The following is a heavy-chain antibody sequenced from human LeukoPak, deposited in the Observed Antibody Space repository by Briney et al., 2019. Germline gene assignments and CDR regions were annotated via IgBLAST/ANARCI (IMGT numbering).Heavy chain of an antibody. D-gene: IGHD2-15*01. J-gene: IGHJ3*02. CDR2: MNPNSGNT. Sequence: GASVKVSCKASGYTFTGYYMHWVRQAPGQGLEWMGWMNPNSGNTGYAQKFQGRVTMTRNTSISTAYMELSSLRSEDTAVYYCARGGRYCSGGSCYSSAFDIWGQGTMVTVSS. CDR3: ARGGRYCSGGSCYSSAFDI. CDR1: GYTFTGYY. V-gene: IGHV1-8*02.